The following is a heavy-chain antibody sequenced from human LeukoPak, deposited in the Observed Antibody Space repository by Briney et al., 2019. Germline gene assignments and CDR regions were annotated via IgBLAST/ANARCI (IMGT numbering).Heavy chain of an antibody. J-gene: IGHJ6*03. CDR1: GFTFSNAW. CDR3: ARGPCSSSWCARSYYMDV. V-gene: IGHV4-34*01. Sequence: PGGSLRLSCAASGFTFSNAWMSWVRQAPGKGLEWIGEINHSGSTNYNPSLKSRVTISVDTSKNQFSLKLSSVTAADTAVYYCARGPCSSSWCARSYYMDVWGKGTTVTVSS. D-gene: IGHD6-13*01. CDR2: INHSGST.